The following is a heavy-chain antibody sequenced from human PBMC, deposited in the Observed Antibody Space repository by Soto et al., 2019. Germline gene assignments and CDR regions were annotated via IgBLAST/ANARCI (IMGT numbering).Heavy chain of an antibody. CDR2: IYYTGYT. CDR3: ARELLSEDPRFDY. CDR1: GGSISSYY. V-gene: IGHV4-59*12. J-gene: IGHJ4*02. D-gene: IGHD2-15*01. Sequence: PSETLSLTCTVSGGSISSYYWSWIRQSPGKGLEWIGYIYYTGYTNYNPSLKSRVTISVDTSKNQFSLKLSSVTAADTAVYYCARELLSEDPRFDYWGQGTLVTVSS.